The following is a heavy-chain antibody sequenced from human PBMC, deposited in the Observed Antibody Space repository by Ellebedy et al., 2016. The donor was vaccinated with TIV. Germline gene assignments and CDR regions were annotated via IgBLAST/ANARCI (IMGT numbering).Heavy chain of an antibody. CDR2: IRLDGGDK. D-gene: IGHD4-17*01. CDR3: ATDGSYGDYLSPTHAFEN. Sequence: GESLKISCAASGFSFSSYWMTWVRQAPGKGLEWVANIRLDGGDKYYVDSVKGRFTVSRDNAKNSLYLQMTSMRADDTAVYYCATDGSYGDYLSPTHAFENWGQGTMVIVSS. CDR1: GFSFSSYW. V-gene: IGHV3-7*01. J-gene: IGHJ3*02.